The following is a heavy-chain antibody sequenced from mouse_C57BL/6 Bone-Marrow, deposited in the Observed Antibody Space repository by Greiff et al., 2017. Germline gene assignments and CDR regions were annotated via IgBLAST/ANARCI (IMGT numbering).Heavy chain of an antibody. J-gene: IGHJ1*03. CDR1: GYTFTNYW. CDR2: IYPGGGYT. D-gene: IGHD4-1*01. CDR3: ARRLGHWYFDV. Sequence: VQLQQSGAELMKPGASVKLSCKASGYTFTNYWIGWAKQRPGHGLEWIGDIYPGGGYTNYNEKFKGKATLTADKSSSTAYMQFSSLTSEDSAIYYCARRLGHWYFDVWGTGTTVTVSS. V-gene: IGHV1-63*01.